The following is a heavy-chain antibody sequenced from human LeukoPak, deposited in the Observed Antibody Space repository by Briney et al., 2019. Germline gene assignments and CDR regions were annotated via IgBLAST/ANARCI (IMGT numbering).Heavy chain of an antibody. Sequence: TGGSLRLSCAASGFTFSSYEMNWVRQAPGKGLEWVSYISSSGSTIYNADSVKGRFTISRGNAKNSLYLQMNSLRAEDTAVYYCASGLSGSYYGGFDYWGQGTLVTVSS. J-gene: IGHJ4*02. V-gene: IGHV3-48*03. CDR3: ASGLSGSYYGGFDY. CDR1: GFTFSSYE. CDR2: ISSSGSTI. D-gene: IGHD1-26*01.